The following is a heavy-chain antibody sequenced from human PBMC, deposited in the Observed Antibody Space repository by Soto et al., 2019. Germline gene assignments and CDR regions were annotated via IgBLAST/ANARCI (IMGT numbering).Heavy chain of an antibody. CDR1: GGTFYTYT. V-gene: IGHV1-69*13. CDR3: ARIPRYSFPTSDDLDS. Sequence: SVKVSCKASGGTFYTYTFSWVRQAPGQGLEWMGSITPIYPTTNYAEKFQGRLTVTADGSTNTAYMELNSLTSEDTAVYHCARIPRYSFPTSDDLDSWGQGTLVTVSS. D-gene: IGHD5-18*01. J-gene: IGHJ4*02. CDR2: ITPIYPTT.